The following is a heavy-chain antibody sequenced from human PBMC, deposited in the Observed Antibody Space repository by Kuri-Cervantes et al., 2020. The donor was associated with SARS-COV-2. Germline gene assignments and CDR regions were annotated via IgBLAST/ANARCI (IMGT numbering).Heavy chain of an antibody. Sequence: LRLSCTVSGGSISSGGYYWSWIRQHPGKGLEWIGHTYYSGSTYYNPTLTSRVTITVDTAKNQFSLKLSSVTPADTAVYCCARYGDYDPFDYWGQGTLVTVSS. CDR3: ARYGDYDPFDY. D-gene: IGHD4-17*01. CDR2: TYYSGST. CDR1: GGSISSGGYY. J-gene: IGHJ4*02. V-gene: IGHV4-31*03.